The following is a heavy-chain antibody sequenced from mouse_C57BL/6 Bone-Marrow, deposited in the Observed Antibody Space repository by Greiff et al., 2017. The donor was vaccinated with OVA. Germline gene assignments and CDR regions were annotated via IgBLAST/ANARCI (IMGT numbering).Heavy chain of an antibody. Sequence: VMLVESGPGLVQPSQSLSITCTVSGFSLTSYGVHWVRQSPGKGLEWLGVIWSGGSTDYNAAFISRLSISKDNSKSQVFFKMNSLQADDTAIYYCARSSYYGSRGDENFDYWGQGTTLTVSS. CDR2: IWSGGST. D-gene: IGHD1-1*01. CDR3: ARSSYYGSRGDENFDY. J-gene: IGHJ2*01. CDR1: GFSLTSYG. V-gene: IGHV2-2*01.